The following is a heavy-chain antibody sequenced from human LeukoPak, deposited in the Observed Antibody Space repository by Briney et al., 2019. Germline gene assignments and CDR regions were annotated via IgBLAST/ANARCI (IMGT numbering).Heavy chain of an antibody. V-gene: IGHV3-66*01. CDR1: GFTVSANY. CDR3: ARGGSGWFSDD. J-gene: IGHJ4*02. D-gene: IGHD6-19*01. CDR2: IYTGGRT. Sequence: PGGSLRLSCAASGFTVSANYTSWVRQAPGKGLEWVSVIYTGGRTYYADSVKGRFTISTDNSKNTLYLQMNSLRAEDTAVYYCARGGSGWFSDDWGQGTLVTVSS.